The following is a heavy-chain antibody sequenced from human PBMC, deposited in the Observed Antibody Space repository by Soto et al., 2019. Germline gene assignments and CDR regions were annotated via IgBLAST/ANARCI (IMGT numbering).Heavy chain of an antibody. V-gene: IGHV3-30-3*01. CDR3: ARESYGSEPLDY. CDR2: ISYDGSNK. Sequence: PGGSLRLSCAASGFTFSSYAMHWVRQAPGKGLEWVAVISYDGSNKYYADSVKGRFTISRDNSKNTLYLQMNSLRAEDTAVYYCARESYGSEPLDYWGQGTLVTVSS. CDR1: GFTFSSYA. J-gene: IGHJ4*02. D-gene: IGHD3-10*01.